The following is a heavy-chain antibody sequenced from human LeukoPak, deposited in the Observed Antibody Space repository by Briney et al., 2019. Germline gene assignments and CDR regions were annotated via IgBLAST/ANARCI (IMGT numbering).Heavy chain of an antibody. Sequence: ASVKVSCKASGYTFTSYYMHWVRQAPGQGLEWMGIINPSGGSTSYAQKFQGRVTMTTDTSTSTAYMELRSLRSDDTAVYYCARDTRAVFQHWGQGTLVTVSS. CDR3: ARDTRAVFQH. V-gene: IGHV1-46*01. CDR1: GYTFTSYY. J-gene: IGHJ1*01. CDR2: INPSGGST.